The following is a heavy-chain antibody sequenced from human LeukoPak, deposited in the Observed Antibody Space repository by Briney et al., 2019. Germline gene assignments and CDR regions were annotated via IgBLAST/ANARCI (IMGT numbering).Heavy chain of an antibody. CDR3: ASGTWRHGMDV. CDR1: GFTFSRNW. Sequence: WGSLRLSCAASGFTFSRNWMHWVRQVPGKGLVWVSRLNSDGSTTNYADSVMGRFTISRDNAKNTLYLQMNSLRADDTAVYYCASGTWRHGMDVWGQGTTVTVS. D-gene: IGHD3-3*01. CDR2: LNSDGSTT. V-gene: IGHV3-74*01. J-gene: IGHJ6*02.